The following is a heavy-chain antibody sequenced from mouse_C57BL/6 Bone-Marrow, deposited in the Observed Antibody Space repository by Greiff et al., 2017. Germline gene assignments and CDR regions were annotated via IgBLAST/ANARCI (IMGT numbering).Heavy chain of an antibody. Sequence: DVMLVESGGGLVQPGGSLKLSCAASGFTFSDYYMYWVRQTPEKRLEWVAYISNGGGSTYYPDTVKGRFTISSDNAKNTLYLQMSRLKSEDTAMYYCARLRYRGYYYAMDYWGQGTSVTVSS. J-gene: IGHJ4*01. CDR1: GFTFSDYY. V-gene: IGHV5-12*01. CDR3: ARLRYRGYYYAMDY. D-gene: IGHD2-12*01. CDR2: ISNGGGST.